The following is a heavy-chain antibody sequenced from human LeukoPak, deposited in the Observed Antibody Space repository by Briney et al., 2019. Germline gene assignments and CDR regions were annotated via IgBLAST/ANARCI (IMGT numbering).Heavy chain of an antibody. J-gene: IGHJ4*02. Sequence: SETLSLTCTVSGGSISSYYWSWIRQPPGKGLEWIGYIYYSGSTNYNPSLKSRVTISVDTSKNQFSLKLSSVTAADTAVYYCARLSYDFWSGYPLRIDYWGQGTLVTVSS. CDR3: ARLSYDFWSGYPLRIDY. D-gene: IGHD3-3*01. CDR2: IYYSGST. V-gene: IGHV4-59*08. CDR1: GGSISSYY.